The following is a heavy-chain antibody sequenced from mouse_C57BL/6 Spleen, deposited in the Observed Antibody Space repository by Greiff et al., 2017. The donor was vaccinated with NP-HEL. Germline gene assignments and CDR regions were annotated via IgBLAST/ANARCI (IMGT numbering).Heavy chain of an antibody. CDR2: ISNLAYSI. J-gene: IGHJ1*03. V-gene: IGHV5-15*04. CDR3: ARRVDGYYLDV. Sequence: EVKLVESGGGLVQPGGSLKLSCAASGFTFSDYGMAWVRQAPRKGPEWVAFISNLAYSIYYADTVTGRFTISRENAKNTLYLEMSSLRSEDTAMYYCARRVDGYYLDVWGTGTTVTVSS. D-gene: IGHD2-3*01. CDR1: GFTFSDYG.